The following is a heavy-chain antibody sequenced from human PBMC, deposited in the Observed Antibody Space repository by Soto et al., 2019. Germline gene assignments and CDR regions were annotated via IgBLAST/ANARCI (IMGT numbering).Heavy chain of an antibody. D-gene: IGHD1-26*01. J-gene: IGHJ4*02. CDR2: IGTAGDT. Sequence: EVQLVESGGGLVQPGGSLRLSCAASGFTFSSYDMHWVRQATGKGLEWVSAIGTAGDTYYPGSVKGRFTISRENAKNSLYLQMNSLRAEDTAVYYCARIGIVGATREYYFDYWGQGTLVTVSP. V-gene: IGHV3-13*01. CDR1: GFTFSSYD. CDR3: ARIGIVGATREYYFDY.